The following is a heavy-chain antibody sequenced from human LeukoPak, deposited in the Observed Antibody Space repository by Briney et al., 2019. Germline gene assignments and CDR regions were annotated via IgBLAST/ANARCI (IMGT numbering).Heavy chain of an antibody. CDR3: ARDSGPVDY. D-gene: IGHD1-26*01. Sequence: PGGSLRLSCAASGFTFSNAWMNWVRQAPGKGLEWVAVIWYDGSNKYYADSVKGRFTISRDNSKNTLYLQMNSLRAEDTAVYYCARDSGPVDYWGQGTLVTVSS. CDR1: GFTFSNAW. J-gene: IGHJ4*02. V-gene: IGHV3-33*08. CDR2: IWYDGSNK.